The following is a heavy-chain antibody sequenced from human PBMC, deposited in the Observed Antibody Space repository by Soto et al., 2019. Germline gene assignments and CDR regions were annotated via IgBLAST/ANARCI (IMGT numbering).Heavy chain of an antibody. D-gene: IGHD3-22*01. CDR2: ISGSGDRT. V-gene: IGHV3-23*01. J-gene: IGHJ4*02. Sequence: GGSLRLSCAASGITISNYPMSWVRQAPGKGLDWVSGISGSGDRTYYADSAKGRFTISKDISKNSLSLQLDSLGVEDTAVYFYVKDDGGYPSTAPHWGQGTLVTVSS. CDR3: VKDDGGYPSTAPH. CDR1: GITISNYP.